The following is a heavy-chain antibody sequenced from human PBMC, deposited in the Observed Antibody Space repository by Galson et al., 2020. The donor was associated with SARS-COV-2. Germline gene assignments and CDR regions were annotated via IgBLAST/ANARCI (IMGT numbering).Heavy chain of an antibody. V-gene: IGHV3-11*06. CDR3: ARDRDVVVVAATRYYYYYMDV. D-gene: IGHD2-15*01. CDR2: ISSSSSYT. J-gene: IGHJ6*03. Sequence: GGSLRLSCAASGFTFSDYYMSWIRQAPGKGLEWVSYISSSSSYTNYADSVKGRFTISRDNAKNSLYLQMNSLRAEDTAVYYCARDRDVVVVAATRYYYYYMDVWGKGTTVTVSS. CDR1: GFTFSDYY.